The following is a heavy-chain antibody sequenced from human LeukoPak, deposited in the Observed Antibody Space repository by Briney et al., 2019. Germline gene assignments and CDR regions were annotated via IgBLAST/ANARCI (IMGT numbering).Heavy chain of an antibody. V-gene: IGHV4-4*09. CDR2: IYTSGSA. CDR1: GGYISTYY. D-gene: IGHD2-2*01. J-gene: IGHJ4*02. CDR3: ARHARFCTSTSCYDY. Sequence: SETLSLTCTASGGYISTYYWSWFRQPPGKGLEWIGYIYTSGSANYNPSLKSRVTISVDTSKSQFSLKLTSVTAADTAVYYCARHARFCTSTSCYDYWGQGTLVTVSS.